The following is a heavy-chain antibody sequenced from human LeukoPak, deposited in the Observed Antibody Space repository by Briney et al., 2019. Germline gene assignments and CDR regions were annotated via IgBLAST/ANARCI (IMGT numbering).Heavy chain of an antibody. V-gene: IGHV3-23*01. J-gene: IGHJ6*02. CDR2: ISGSGGST. Sequence: GGSLRLSCAASGFTFSSYAMSWVRQAPGKGLEWVSAISGSGGSTYYADSVKGRFTISRDNSKNTLYLQMNSLRAEDTAVYYCARDRVSYVRPGYYYGMDVWGQGTTVTVSS. CDR1: GFTFSSYA. CDR3: ARDRVSYVRPGYYYGMDV. D-gene: IGHD3-10*02.